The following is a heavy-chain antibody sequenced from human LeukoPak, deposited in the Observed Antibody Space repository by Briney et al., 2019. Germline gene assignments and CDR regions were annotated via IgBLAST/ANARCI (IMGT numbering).Heavy chain of an antibody. D-gene: IGHD3-9*01. J-gene: IGHJ4*02. CDR3: AKGMSDILTGYYGGPGY. CDR2: ISWNSGSI. CDR1: GFTFDDYA. Sequence: PGRSLRLSCAASGFTFDDYAMHWVRHAPGKGLEWVSGISWNSGSIGYADSVKGRFTISRDNAKNSLYLQMNSLRAEDTALYYCAKGMSDILTGYYGGPGYWGQGTLVTVSS. V-gene: IGHV3-9*01.